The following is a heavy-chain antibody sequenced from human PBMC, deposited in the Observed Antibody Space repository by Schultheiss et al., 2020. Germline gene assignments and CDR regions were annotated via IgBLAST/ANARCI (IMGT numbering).Heavy chain of an antibody. CDR2: IYYSGST. CDR1: GGSISSHY. CDR3: ARGMDRSKTGY. J-gene: IGHJ4*02. D-gene: IGHD3-9*01. V-gene: IGHV4-59*11. Sequence: SETLSLTCTVSGGSISSHYWSWIRQPPGKGLEWIGYIYYSGSTNYNPSLKSRVTISVDTSKNQFSLKLSSVTAADTAVYYCARGMDRSKTGYWGQGTLVTVSS.